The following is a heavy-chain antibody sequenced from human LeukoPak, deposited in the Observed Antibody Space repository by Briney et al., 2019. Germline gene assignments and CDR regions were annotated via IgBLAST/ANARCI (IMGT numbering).Heavy chain of an antibody. CDR3: ARQTDKWELLLEAFDY. Sequence: GESLKISCKGSGYSFTSYWIGWVRQMPGKGLEWMGIIYPGDSDTRYSPSLQGQVTISADKSISTAYLQWSRLKASDTAMYYCARQTDKWELLLEAFDYWGQGTLVTVSS. V-gene: IGHV5-51*01. D-gene: IGHD1-26*01. CDR2: IYPGDSDT. J-gene: IGHJ4*02. CDR1: GYSFTSYW.